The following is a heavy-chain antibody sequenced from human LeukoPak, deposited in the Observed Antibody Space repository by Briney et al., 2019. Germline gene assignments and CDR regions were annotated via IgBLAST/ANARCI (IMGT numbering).Heavy chain of an antibody. Sequence: GGSLRLSCAASGFTFSSYAMSWVHQAPGKGLEWVSGISGSGGSTYYADSVKSRFTISRDNSRNTLYLQMNSPRAEDTAVYYCAILPGYSSGWYEVNYWGQGTLVTVSS. CDR1: GFTFSSYA. CDR2: ISGSGGST. V-gene: IGHV3-23*01. D-gene: IGHD6-13*01. J-gene: IGHJ4*02. CDR3: AILPGYSSGWYEVNY.